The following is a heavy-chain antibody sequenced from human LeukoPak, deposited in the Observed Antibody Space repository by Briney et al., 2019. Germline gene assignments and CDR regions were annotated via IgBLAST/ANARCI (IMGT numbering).Heavy chain of an antibody. CDR1: GFTFSSYA. D-gene: IGHD1-26*01. CDR3: ASGSGSLRFDP. Sequence: GGSLRLSCAASGFTFSSYAMSWVRQAPGKGLEWVANIKQDGSDKYYVDSVKGRFTISRDNAKNSLYLQMNSLRAEDTAVYYCASGSGSLRFDPWGQGTLITVYS. J-gene: IGHJ5*02. CDR2: IKQDGSDK. V-gene: IGHV3-7*01.